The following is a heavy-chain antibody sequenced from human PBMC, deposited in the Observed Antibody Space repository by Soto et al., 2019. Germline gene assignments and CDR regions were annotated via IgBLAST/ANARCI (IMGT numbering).Heavy chain of an antibody. V-gene: IGHV1-69*06. CDR1: GGTCTNYT. D-gene: IGHD3-9*01. J-gene: IGHJ4*02. CDR3: AIDIGLRYFDWPFEY. Sequence: VQLVQSGAEVKKPGSSVKVSCKASGGTCTNYTISWVRQAPGQGLEWMGGIIPMFGTTNHAQKFQGRVTINANKSTSTAHMEPSSLRSEDTAVYYCAIDIGLRYFDWPFEYWGQGTLVTVSS. CDR2: IIPMFGTT.